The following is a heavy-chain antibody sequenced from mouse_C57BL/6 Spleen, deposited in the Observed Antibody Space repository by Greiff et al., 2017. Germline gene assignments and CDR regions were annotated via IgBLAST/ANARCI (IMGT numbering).Heavy chain of an antibody. V-gene: IGHV5-6*01. J-gene: IGHJ3*01. D-gene: IGHD1-1*01. Sequence: EVKLVESGGDLVKPGGSLKLSCAASGFTFSSYGMSWVRQTPDKRLEWVATISSGGSYTYYPDSVKGRFTISRDNTKNTLYLQMSSLKSEDTAMXYCASARSSSFAYWGQGTLVTVSA. CDR2: ISSGGSYT. CDR1: GFTFSSYG. CDR3: ASARSSSFAY.